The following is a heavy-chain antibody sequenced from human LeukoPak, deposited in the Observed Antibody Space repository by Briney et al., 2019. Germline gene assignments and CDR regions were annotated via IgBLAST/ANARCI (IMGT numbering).Heavy chain of an antibody. CDR3: ARRGYYGSGSYYNQYYFDY. D-gene: IGHD3-10*01. V-gene: IGHV4-38-2*01. CDR1: GYSISSGHY. J-gene: IGHJ4*02. CDR2: IYQSGGT. Sequence: SETLSLTCAVSGYSISSGHYWGWIRQPPGMGLEWIGCIYQSGGTYYNPALKSRVTISVDASKNQFSLNLSSVTAADRAVYYCARRGYYGSGSYYNQYYFDYWGQGTLVTVSS.